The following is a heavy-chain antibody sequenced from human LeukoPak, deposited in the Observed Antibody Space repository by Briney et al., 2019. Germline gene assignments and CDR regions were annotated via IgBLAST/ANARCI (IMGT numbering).Heavy chain of an antibody. CDR2: ISSSSSYI. Sequence: GGSLRLSCAASGFTFSSYSMNWVRQAPGKGLEWVSSISSSSSYIYYADSVKGRFTISRDKAKNSLYLQMDSLRAEDTAIYYCAREGMVATFDYWGQGTLVTVSS. CDR3: AREGMVATFDY. CDR1: GFTFSSYS. D-gene: IGHD5-12*01. V-gene: IGHV3-21*01. J-gene: IGHJ4*02.